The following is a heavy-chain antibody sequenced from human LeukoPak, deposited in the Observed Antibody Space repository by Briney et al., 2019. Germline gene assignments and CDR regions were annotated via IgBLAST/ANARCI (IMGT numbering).Heavy chain of an antibody. CDR3: ARDAGYNSSSLVDY. J-gene: IGHJ4*02. Sequence: GGSLRLSCVASGSTFSSYGFHWVRQAPGKGLEWVAVIWDDGTNKYYADSVKGRSTISRDNSKNTLSLQMNSLRAEDTAVYYCARDAGYNSSSLVDYWGQGALVTVSS. D-gene: IGHD6-6*01. V-gene: IGHV3-33*01. CDR2: IWDDGTNK. CDR1: GSTFSSYG.